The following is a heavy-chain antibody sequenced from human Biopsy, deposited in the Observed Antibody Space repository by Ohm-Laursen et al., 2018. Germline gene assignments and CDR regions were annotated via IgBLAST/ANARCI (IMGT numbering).Heavy chain of an antibody. CDR1: GYFFSSYG. Sequence: ASVKVSCRASGYFFSSYGLNWVRQAPGQGLEWMGWINPSNARTNYAQKFQGRVTMTRDTSTSTVYMDLGSLRSEDTALYFCVTVGFRTDYPDGFDIWGQGTMVVVSS. V-gene: IGHV1-46*01. CDR3: VTVGFRTDYPDGFDI. CDR2: INPSNART. J-gene: IGHJ3*02. D-gene: IGHD4-11*01.